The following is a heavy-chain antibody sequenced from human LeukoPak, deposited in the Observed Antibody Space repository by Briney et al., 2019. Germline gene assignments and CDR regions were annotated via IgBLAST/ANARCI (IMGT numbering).Heavy chain of an antibody. CDR2: LSSSGTT. CDR1: GGSITSSY. V-gene: IGHV4-4*07. J-gene: IGHJ4*02. Sequence: SETLSLTCTVSGGSITSSYWNWIRQPAGRGLEWIGRLSSSGTTYNPSLKSRVTISVDTSKNQFSLKLSSVTAADTAVYYCARGDGQVSRFLEWLDDHYFDYWGQGTLVTVSS. CDR3: ARGDGQVSRFLEWLDDHYFDY. D-gene: IGHD3-3*01.